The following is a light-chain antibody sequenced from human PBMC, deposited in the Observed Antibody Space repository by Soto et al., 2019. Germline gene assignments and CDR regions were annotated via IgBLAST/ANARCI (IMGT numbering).Light chain of an antibody. CDR2: DNH. V-gene: IGLV1-51*01. CDR1: SSNIGDNY. CDR3: ATWDSGLSAGV. Sequence: QSVLTQPPSASVAPGQKVFISCFGSSSNIGDNYVSWYQQLPGTAPRLLIYDNHNRPSGIPDRFSGSKSGTSATLGITGLQTGDEADYYCATWDSGLSAGVFGTGTKLTVL. J-gene: IGLJ1*01.